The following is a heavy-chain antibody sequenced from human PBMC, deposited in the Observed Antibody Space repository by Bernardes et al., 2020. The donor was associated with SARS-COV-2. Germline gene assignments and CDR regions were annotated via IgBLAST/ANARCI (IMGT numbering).Heavy chain of an antibody. Sequence: ASVKVSCKASGYTFTSYGISWVRQAPGQGLEWMGWISAYNGNTNYAQKLQGRVTMTTDTSTSTAYMELRSLRSDDTAVYYCARDHEGYSGSPIYFDYWGQGTLVTVSS. CDR2: ISAYNGNT. D-gene: IGHD1-26*01. CDR3: ARDHEGYSGSPIYFDY. V-gene: IGHV1-18*04. CDR1: GYTFTSYG. J-gene: IGHJ4*02.